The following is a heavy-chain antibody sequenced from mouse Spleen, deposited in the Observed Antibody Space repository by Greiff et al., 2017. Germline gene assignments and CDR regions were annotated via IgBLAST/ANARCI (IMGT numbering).Heavy chain of an antibody. Sequence: EVKLQESGGGLVKPGGSLKLSCAASGFTFSSYTMSWVRQTPEKRLEWVATISSGGSYTYYPDSVKGRFTISRDNAKNTLYLQMSSLKSEDTAMYYCTRENYGSTPFAYWGQGTLVTVSA. V-gene: IGHV5-6-4*01. J-gene: IGHJ3*01. D-gene: IGHD1-1*01. CDR3: TRENYGSTPFAY. CDR2: ISSGGSYT. CDR1: GFTFSSYT.